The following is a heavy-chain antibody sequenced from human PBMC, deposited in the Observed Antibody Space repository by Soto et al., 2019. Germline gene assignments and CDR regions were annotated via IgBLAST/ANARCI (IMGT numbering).Heavy chain of an antibody. V-gene: IGHV1-18*01. D-gene: IGHD6-19*01. CDR3: ARDQRTYGSGWYELDY. J-gene: IGHJ4*02. CDR2: ISTHIGRT. CDR1: GYDFARHG. Sequence: QVQLVQSGAEVKKPGASVTVSCKPSGYDFARHGITWVRQAPGQGLEWMGWISTHIGRTESSQKFQDRLTMTTDSSTCTAFMELRSLTSDDTAVYYCARDQRTYGSGWYELDYWGQGSLVTVS.